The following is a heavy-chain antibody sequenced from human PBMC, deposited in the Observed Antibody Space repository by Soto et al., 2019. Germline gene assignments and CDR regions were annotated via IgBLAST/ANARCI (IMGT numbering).Heavy chain of an antibody. D-gene: IGHD1-1*01. J-gene: IGHJ4*02. Sequence: GASVQVSRKASGYTFTSYGLSWVRQAPGQGLEWMGWISAYNGNTNYAQNLQGRVTMTTDTSTSTAYMDLRSLRSDDAAVYYCARGWMQTKIDYWGQGTLVTVSS. CDR1: GYTFTSYG. V-gene: IGHV1-18*01. CDR2: ISAYNGNT. CDR3: ARGWMQTKIDY.